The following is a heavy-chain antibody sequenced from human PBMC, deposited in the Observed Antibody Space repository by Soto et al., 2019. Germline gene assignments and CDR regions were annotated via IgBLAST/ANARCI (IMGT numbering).Heavy chain of an antibody. CDR2: IYYSGST. D-gene: IGHD3-3*01. J-gene: IGHJ6*03. V-gene: IGHV4-61*08. CDR1: GGSISSGGYY. CDR3: ARGTYFYFWSGYFSYYYYYMDV. Sequence: PSETLSLTCTVSGGSISSGGYYWSWIRQDPGKGLEGIGYIYYSGSTNYNPSLKSRVTISVDTSKNQFSLKLSSVTAADTAVYYCARGTYFYFWSGYFSYYYYYMDVWGKGTTVTVSS.